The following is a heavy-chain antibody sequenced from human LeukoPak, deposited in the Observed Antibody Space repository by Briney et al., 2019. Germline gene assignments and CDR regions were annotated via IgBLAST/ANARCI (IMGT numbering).Heavy chain of an antibody. J-gene: IGHJ6*03. CDR2: INPKNGKT. Sequence: ASVKVSCKASGYTFSTSTISWVRQAAGQGLEWMGWINPKNGKTSYAQKFQDRVTMTENTSTSTAYMELSSLRSEDTAVYYCARSLFRFLEWSYRSYYYYYMDVWGKGTTVTVSS. CDR1: GYTFSTST. D-gene: IGHD3-3*01. V-gene: IGHV1-8*01. CDR3: ARSLFRFLEWSYRSYYYYYMDV.